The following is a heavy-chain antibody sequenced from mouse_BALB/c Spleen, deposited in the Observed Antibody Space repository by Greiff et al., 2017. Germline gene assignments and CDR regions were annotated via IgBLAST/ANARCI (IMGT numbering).Heavy chain of an antibody. D-gene: IGHD2-14*01. CDR1: GYSITSGYY. J-gene: IGHJ3*01. V-gene: IGHV3-6*02. CDR2: ISYDGSN. Sequence: ESGPGLVKPSQSLSLTCSVTGYSITSGYYWNWIRQFPGNKLEWMGYISYDGSNNYNPSLKNRISITRDTSKNQFFLKLNSVTTEDTATYYCARDREVRPFAYWGQGTLVTVSA. CDR3: ARDREVRPFAY.